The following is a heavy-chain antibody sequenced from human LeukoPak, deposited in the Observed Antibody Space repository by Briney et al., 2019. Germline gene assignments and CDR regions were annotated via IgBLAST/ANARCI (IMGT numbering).Heavy chain of an antibody. CDR2: ISRSGSTM. Sequence: PGGSLRLSCAASGFTFSSYEMNWVRHAPGKGLEWVSHISRSGSTMYYGDSVKGRFTISRDNAKNSLYLQMNSLRAEDTAVYYCARSFYLFGRGTLVTVSS. CDR1: GFTFSSYE. V-gene: IGHV3-48*03. CDR3: ARSFYL. J-gene: IGHJ2*01.